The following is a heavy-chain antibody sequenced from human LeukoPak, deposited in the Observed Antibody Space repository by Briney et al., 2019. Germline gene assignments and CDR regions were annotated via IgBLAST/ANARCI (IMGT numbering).Heavy chain of an antibody. Sequence: GASVKVSCKASGYTFTSYYMHWVRQAPGQGLEWMGIINPSGGSTSYAQKFQGRVTISVDTSKNQFSLKLSSVTAADTAVYYCARRGGYYPFDYWGQGTLVTVSS. CDR3: ARRGGYYPFDY. CDR2: INPSGGST. V-gene: IGHV1-46*01. CDR1: GYTFTSYY. J-gene: IGHJ4*02. D-gene: IGHD3-22*01.